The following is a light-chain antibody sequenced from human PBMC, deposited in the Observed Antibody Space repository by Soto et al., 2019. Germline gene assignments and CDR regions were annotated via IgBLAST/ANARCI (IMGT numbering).Light chain of an antibody. Sequence: SYELTQPPSVSVAPGQTARITCGGNRIGSKSVHWFQQKPGQAPVLVVHDDSDRPSGIPERFSGSKSGTSATLGITGLQTGDEADYYCGTWDLSLSEVVFGGGTKLTVL. CDR1: RIGSKS. CDR3: GTWDLSLSEVV. J-gene: IGLJ2*01. CDR2: DDS. V-gene: IGLV3-21*02.